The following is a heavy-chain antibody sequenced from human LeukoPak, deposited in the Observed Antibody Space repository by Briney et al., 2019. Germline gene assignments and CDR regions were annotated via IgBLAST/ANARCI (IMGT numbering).Heavy chain of an antibody. J-gene: IGHJ6*03. CDR3: ARDKVDTIGLYNYYYMDV. D-gene: IGHD5-18*01. CDR2: INPNSGGT. Sequence: ASVKVSCKASGYTFTGYYMHWVRQAPGQGLEWMGWINPNSGGTNYAQKFQGRVTMTRDTSISTAYMELSRLRSDDTAVYYCARDKVDTIGLYNYYYMDVWGKGTTVTVSS. V-gene: IGHV1-2*02. CDR1: GYTFTGYY.